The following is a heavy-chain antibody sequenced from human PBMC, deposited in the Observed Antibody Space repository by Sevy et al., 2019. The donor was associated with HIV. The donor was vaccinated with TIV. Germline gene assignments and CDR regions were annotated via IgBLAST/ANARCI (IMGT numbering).Heavy chain of an antibody. J-gene: IGHJ4*02. CDR1: GFTFSSYA. CDR2: ISGRGGST. CDR3: AKSSYYGSGSYFYFDY. D-gene: IGHD3-10*01. V-gene: IGHV3-23*01. Sequence: GGSLRLSCAASGFTFSSYAMSWVRQAPGKGLEWVSAISGRGGSTYYADSVKGRFTISRDNSKNTLYLQMNSLRAEDTAVYYCAKSSYYGSGSYFYFDYWGQGTLVTVSS.